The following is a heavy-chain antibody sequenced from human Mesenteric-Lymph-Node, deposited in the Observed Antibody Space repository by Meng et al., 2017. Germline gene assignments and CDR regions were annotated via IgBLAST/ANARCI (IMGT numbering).Heavy chain of an antibody. D-gene: IGHD6-6*01. J-gene: IGHJ4*02. V-gene: IGHV1-2*02. CDR1: GYTFTGSY. Sequence: QVQLVQPGAEVMKPGASVKVSCKASGYTFTGSYIHWVRQAPGQGLEWMGWINPNSGVTNYAQKFQGRVTMTRDTSISTAYMELNTLRSDDTAVYYCAREHRVGSSLDYWGQGTLVTVSS. CDR3: AREHRVGSSLDY. CDR2: INPNSGVT.